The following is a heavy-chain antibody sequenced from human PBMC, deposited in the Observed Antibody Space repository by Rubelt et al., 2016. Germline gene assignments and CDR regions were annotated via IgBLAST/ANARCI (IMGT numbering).Heavy chain of an antibody. V-gene: IGHV3-7*01. CDR1: GCAFSTYW. CDR2: IRENGSRT. J-gene: IGHJ4*02. D-gene: IGHD3-16*01. Sequence: EVQLVEYGGGLVKPGRSLRLSCAASGCAFSTYWMTWVRQAPGRGLEGGGDIRENGSRTYYVDSVKGRFAISRDNANDSLFLQMNSLRVEDTAVYYCAREGLGGFDSWGQGSLVIVSS. CDR3: AREGLGGFDS.